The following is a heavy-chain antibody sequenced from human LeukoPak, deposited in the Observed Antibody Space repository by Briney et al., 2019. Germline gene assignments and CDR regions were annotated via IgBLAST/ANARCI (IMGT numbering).Heavy chain of an antibody. CDR2: ISYDGSNK. CDR1: GFTFSSYA. V-gene: IGHV3-30-3*01. CDR3: ARPTLPGYCSSTSCYAFDY. D-gene: IGHD2-2*01. Sequence: PGRSLRLSCAASGFTFSSYAMHWVRQAPGKGLEWVAVISYDGSNKYYADSVKGRFTISRDNSKNTLYLQMNSLRAEDTAVYYCARPTLPGYCSSTSCYAFDYWGQGTLVTVSS. J-gene: IGHJ4*02.